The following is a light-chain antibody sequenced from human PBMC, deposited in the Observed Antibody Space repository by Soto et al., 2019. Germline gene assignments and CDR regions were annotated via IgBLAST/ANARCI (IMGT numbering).Light chain of an antibody. J-gene: IGLJ2*01. CDR2: LNSDGSH. Sequence: QLVLTQSPSASASLGASVTLTCTLSSGHSSYVIAWHQQQPEKGPRYLLKLNSDGSHSKGDRIPDRFSGSSSAAERYLTISSHQSEDEADYYCQTCGTGNVVFGGGTKLTVL. V-gene: IGLV4-69*01. CDR3: QTCGTGNVV. CDR1: SGHSSYV.